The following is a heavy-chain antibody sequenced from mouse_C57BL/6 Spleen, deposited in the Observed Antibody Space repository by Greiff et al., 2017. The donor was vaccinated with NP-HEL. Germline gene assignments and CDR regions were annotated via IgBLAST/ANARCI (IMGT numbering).Heavy chain of an antibody. CDR2: IYPGDGDT. Sequence: VQLQQSGPELVKPGASVKISCKASGYAFSSSWMNWVKQRPGKGLEWIGRIYPGDGDTNYNGKFKGKATLTADKSSSTAYMQLSSLTSEDSAVYFCAREQGQGFDYWGQGTTLTVSS. D-gene: IGHD3-2*02. CDR3: AREQGQGFDY. CDR1: GYAFSSSW. V-gene: IGHV1-82*01. J-gene: IGHJ2*01.